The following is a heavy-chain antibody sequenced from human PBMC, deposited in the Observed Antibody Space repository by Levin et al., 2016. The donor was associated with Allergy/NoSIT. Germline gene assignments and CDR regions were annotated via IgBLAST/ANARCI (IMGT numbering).Heavy chain of an antibody. V-gene: IGHV4-39*02. CDR3: ARLARAGPDRFDY. CDR2: ISNSGNT. CDR1: GGSISSSSNY. D-gene: IGHD3-10*01. J-gene: IGHJ4*02. Sequence: SETLSLTCTVSGGSISSSSNYWAWIRQPPGKGLEWIGRISNSGNTYSHPSLKSRVTMFVDTSKNHFSLSLTSVTAADTAVYLCARLARAGPDRFDYWGQGTLVTVSS.